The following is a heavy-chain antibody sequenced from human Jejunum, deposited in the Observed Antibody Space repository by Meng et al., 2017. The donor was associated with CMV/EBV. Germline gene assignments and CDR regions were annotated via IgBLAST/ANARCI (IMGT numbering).Heavy chain of an antibody. CDR2: ISINGDTT. CDR3: ANRYDFPS. Sequence: EVQLLESGGGLVQPGGSLRLSCAASGFILSDYGMSWVRQAPGKGLEWISSISINGDTTYYADSVKGRFTISRDNSKNTLYLQMNSLRVDDTAVYYCANRYDFPSWGQGTLVTVSS. CDR1: GFILSDYG. J-gene: IGHJ5*02. V-gene: IGHV3-23*01. D-gene: IGHD3-3*01.